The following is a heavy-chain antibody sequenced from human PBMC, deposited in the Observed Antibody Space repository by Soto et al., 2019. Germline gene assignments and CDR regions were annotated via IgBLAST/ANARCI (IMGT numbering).Heavy chain of an antibody. CDR3: ARERGGAIAVAGAWFDY. Sequence: QVQLVESGGGVVQPGRSLRLSCAASGFTFSSYGMHWVRQAPGKGLEWVAVIWYDGSNKYYADSVKGRFTISRDNSKNXXYLHMNGLRAEDTAVYYCARERGGAIAVAGAWFDYWGQGTLVTVSS. CDR2: IWYDGSNK. D-gene: IGHD6-19*01. CDR1: GFTFSSYG. V-gene: IGHV3-33*01. J-gene: IGHJ4*02.